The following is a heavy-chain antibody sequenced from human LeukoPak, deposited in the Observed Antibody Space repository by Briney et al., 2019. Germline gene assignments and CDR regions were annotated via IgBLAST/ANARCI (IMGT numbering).Heavy chain of an antibody. J-gene: IGHJ4*02. D-gene: IGHD1-26*01. V-gene: IGHV1-18*01. CDR1: GYTFTNYG. CDR2: ISAYNGNT. Sequence: ASVKVSCKASGYTFTNYGINWVRQAPGQGLEWMGWISAYNGNTNYAQKLQGRVTMTTDTSTSTAYMELRSLRSDDTAVYYCARDLDQYSGRFGGFGHDFWGQGTQVTVSS. CDR3: ARDLDQYSGRFGGFGHDF.